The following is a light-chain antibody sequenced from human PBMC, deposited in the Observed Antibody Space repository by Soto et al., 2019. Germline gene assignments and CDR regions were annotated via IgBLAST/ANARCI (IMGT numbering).Light chain of an antibody. CDR1: QSVSSY. Sequence: EIVLTQSPATLSLSPGERATLPCRASQSVSSYLAWYQQKPGQAPRLLIYDASSRATGIPDRFSGGGSGTDFTLTISRLEPEDFAVYYCQQFSSYPLTCGGGTK. V-gene: IGKV3-20*01. CDR2: DAS. CDR3: QQFSSYPLT. J-gene: IGKJ4*01.